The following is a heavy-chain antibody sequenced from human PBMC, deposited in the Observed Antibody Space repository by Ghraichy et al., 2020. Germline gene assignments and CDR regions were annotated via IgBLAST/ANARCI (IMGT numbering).Heavy chain of an antibody. CDR2: IYWDDDK. J-gene: IGHJ3*02. CDR1: GFSLSTSGVG. CDR3: AHSGVLAYDSSGYYARDAFDI. Sequence: SGPTLVKPTQTLTLTCTFSGFSLSTSGVGVGWIRQPPGKALEWLALIYWDDDKRYSPSLKSRLTITKDTSKNQVVLTMTNMDPVDTATYYCAHSGVLAYDSSGYYARDAFDIWGQGTMVTVSS. D-gene: IGHD3-22*01. V-gene: IGHV2-5*02.